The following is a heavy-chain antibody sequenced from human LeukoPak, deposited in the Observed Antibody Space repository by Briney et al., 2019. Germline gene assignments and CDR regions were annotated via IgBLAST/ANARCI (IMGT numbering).Heavy chain of an antibody. CDR1: GGSIGSYY. Sequence: SETLSLTCTVSGGSIGSYYWSWIRQPPGKGLEWIGYIYYSGSTNYNPSPKSRVTISVDTSKNQFSLKLTSVTAADTAVYYCARVGYCVGECPDYWGQGTLVTVSS. D-gene: IGHD2-21*01. CDR3: ARVGYCVGECPDY. J-gene: IGHJ4*02. CDR2: IYYSGST. V-gene: IGHV4-59*01.